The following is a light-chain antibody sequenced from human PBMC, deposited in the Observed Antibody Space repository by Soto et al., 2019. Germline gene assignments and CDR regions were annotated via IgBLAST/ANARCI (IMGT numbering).Light chain of an antibody. CDR3: QQSFDYPLT. V-gene: IGKV1-39*01. CDR1: QSIGRD. Sequence: DIQMTQSPPSLSASVGDRVIITCRASQSIGRDLHWYQQKPGKAPKLLIYGASNLQSGDSSGFRGAGSGTDFTLTISSLQPGDFATYYCQQSFDYPLTFXGGTKVDIK. CDR2: GAS. J-gene: IGKJ4*01.